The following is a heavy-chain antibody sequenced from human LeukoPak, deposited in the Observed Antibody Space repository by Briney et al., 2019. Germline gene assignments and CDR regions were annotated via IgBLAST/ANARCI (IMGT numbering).Heavy chain of an antibody. CDR1: GGSISSSSYY. V-gene: IGHV4-39*01. Sequence: SETLSLTCTVSGGSISSSSYYWGWIRQPPGKGLEWIGSIYYSGSTYYNPSLKSRVTISVDTSKNQFSLKLSSVTAADTAMYYCASPRFGTYYSSTWTSGAKGPRLPSP. J-gene: IGHJ6*03. D-gene: IGHD3-16*01. CDR2: IYYSGST. CDR3: ASPRFGTYYSSTWTS.